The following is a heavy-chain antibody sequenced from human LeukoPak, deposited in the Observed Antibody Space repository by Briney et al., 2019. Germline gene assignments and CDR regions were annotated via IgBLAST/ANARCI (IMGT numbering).Heavy chain of an antibody. CDR2: ISAYNGNT. CDR1: GYTFTSYG. V-gene: IGHV1-18*01. Sequence: ASVKVSCKASGYTFTSYGISWVRQAPGQGLEWMGWISAYNGNTNYAQKLQGRVTMTTDTSTSTAYMELRSLRSDDTAVYYCARDRSKYSSGWYAQHYFDYWGQGTLVTVSS. CDR3: ARDRSKYSSGWYAQHYFDY. D-gene: IGHD6-19*01. J-gene: IGHJ4*02.